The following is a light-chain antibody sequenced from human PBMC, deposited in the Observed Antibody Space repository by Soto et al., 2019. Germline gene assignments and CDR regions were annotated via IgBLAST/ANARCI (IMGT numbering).Light chain of an antibody. V-gene: IGKV1-5*01. CDR1: QSISSW. Sequence: DIQMTQSPSTLSASVGDRVTITCRASQSISSWLAWYQQKPGKAPKLLSYDASSLESGVPSRFSGSGSGTEFTLTISSLQPDDFATYYCQQYNRYSRTFGQGTKVEIK. CDR3: QQYNRYSRT. J-gene: IGKJ1*01. CDR2: DAS.